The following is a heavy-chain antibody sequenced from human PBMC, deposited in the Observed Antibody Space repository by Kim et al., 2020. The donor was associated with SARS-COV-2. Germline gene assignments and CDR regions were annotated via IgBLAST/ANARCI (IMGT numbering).Heavy chain of an antibody. Sequence: GGSLRLSCAPSGFTFSSYEINWVRQAPGKGLEWVSYISESGTSTYYADSVKGRFTISRDNAKNSLFLQMNSLRAEDTAVYYCARESVTGTDAFDIWGPGALGTVSS. J-gene: IGHJ3*02. D-gene: IGHD6-19*01. CDR1: GFTFSSYE. V-gene: IGHV3-48*03. CDR3: ARESVTGTDAFDI. CDR2: ISESGTST.